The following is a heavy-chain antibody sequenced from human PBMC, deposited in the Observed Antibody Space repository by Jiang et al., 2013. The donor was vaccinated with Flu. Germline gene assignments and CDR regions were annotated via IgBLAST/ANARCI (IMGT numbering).Heavy chain of an antibody. V-gene: IGHV1-2*06. Sequence: MHWVRQAPGQGLEWMGRINPNSGGTNYAQKFQGRVTMTRDTSISTAYMELSRLRSDDTAVYYCARDGAWRLRFVRGYYFDYWGQGTLVTVSS. J-gene: IGHJ4*02. D-gene: IGHD5-12*01. CDR2: INPNSGGT. CDR3: ARDGAWRLRFVRGYYFDY.